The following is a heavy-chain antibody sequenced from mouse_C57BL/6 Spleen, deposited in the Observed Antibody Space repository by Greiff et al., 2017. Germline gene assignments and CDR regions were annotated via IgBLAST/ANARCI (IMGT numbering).Heavy chain of an antibody. Sequence: EVMLVESGGGLVQPGGSMKLSCVASGFTFSNYWMNWVRQSPEKGLEWVAQIRLKSDNYATHYAESVKGRFTISRDDSKSSVYLQMNNLRGEDTGIYYCTRLDYDDYWGQGTTLTVSS. CDR1: GFTFSNYW. CDR3: TRLDYDDY. CDR2: IRLKSDNYAT. J-gene: IGHJ2*01. V-gene: IGHV6-3*01. D-gene: IGHD2-4*01.